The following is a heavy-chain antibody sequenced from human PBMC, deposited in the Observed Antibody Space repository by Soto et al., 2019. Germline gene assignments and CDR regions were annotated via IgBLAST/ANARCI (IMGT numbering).Heavy chain of an antibody. Sequence: GKGLEWVSAISGSGGSTYYADSVKGRFTISRDNSKNTLYLQMNSLRAEDTAVYYCAKDLRFLEYRLSYYMDVWGKGTTVTVSS. CDR3: AKDLRFLEYRLSYYMDV. J-gene: IGHJ6*03. D-gene: IGHD3-3*01. V-gene: IGHV3-23*01. CDR2: ISGSGGST.